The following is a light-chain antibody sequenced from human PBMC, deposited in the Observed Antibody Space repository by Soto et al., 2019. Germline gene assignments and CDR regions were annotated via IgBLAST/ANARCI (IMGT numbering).Light chain of an antibody. Sequence: IVMTQSPATLSVSPGERATLSCRASQSVTSNLAWYQQKPGQSPRLLIYGASTRATGIPARCSGSGTCTEFPPPSGSLQSEDFAVYYCQLYTNSPPTFGQGTRLEMK. CDR3: QLYTNSPPT. CDR2: GAS. J-gene: IGKJ5*01. V-gene: IGKV3-15*01. CDR1: QSVTSN.